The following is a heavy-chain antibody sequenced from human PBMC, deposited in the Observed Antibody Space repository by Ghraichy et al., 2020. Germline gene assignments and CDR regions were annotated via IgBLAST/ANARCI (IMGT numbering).Heavy chain of an antibody. Sequence: GGSLRLSCVGSGFTFSSYSMNWVRQSPGKGLEWVSYITSSSRTIFYADSVKGRFTISRDNAQNSLYLQMSSLRDEDTAIYYCARGSRVVRFFYYDGMDGWGQGTTVTVSS. J-gene: IGHJ6*02. CDR2: ITSSSRTI. CDR3: ARGSRVVRFFYYDGMDG. V-gene: IGHV3-48*02. CDR1: GFTFSSYS. D-gene: IGHD4-23*01.